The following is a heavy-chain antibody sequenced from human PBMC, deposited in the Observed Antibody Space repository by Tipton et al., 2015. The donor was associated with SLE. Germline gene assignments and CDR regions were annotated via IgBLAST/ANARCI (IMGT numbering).Heavy chain of an antibody. D-gene: IGHD4/OR15-4a*01. CDR3: AREDYNSFDY. CDR2: IYYSGST. CDR1: GGSISSSSYY. Sequence: LSLTCTVSGGSISSSSYYWGWIRQPPGKGLEWIGSIYYSGSTYYNPSLKSRVSISIDTSKNQFSLKLTSVTAADTAVYYCAREDYNSFDYWGQGNLVTVS. V-gene: IGHV4-39*07. J-gene: IGHJ4*02.